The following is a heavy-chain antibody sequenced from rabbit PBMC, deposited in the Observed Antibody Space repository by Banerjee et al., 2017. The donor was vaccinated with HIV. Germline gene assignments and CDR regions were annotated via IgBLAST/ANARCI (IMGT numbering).Heavy chain of an antibody. CDR2: IYTGSGYT. CDR3: ARGYATYGDAGYALNRLDL. J-gene: IGHJ3*01. V-gene: IGHV1S40*01. CDR1: GFSFSSSYY. D-gene: IGHD6-1*01. Sequence: QSLEESGGDLVKPGASLTLTCTASGFSFSSSYYMCWVRQAPGKGLEWIGCIYTGSGYTYFASWAKGRFTISKTSSTTVTLQMTSLTAADTATYFCARGYATYGDAGYALNRLDLWGPGTLVTVS.